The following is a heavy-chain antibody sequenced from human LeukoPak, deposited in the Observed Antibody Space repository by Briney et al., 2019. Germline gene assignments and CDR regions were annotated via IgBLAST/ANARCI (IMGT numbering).Heavy chain of an antibody. Sequence: GGSLRLSCAASGFTFSSYAMHWVRQAPGKGLEWVAVISYDGSNKYYADSVKGRFTISRDNSKNTLYLQMNSLRAEDTALYYCAKGYDSSGYYSYYFDYWGQGTLVTVSS. CDR3: AKGYDSSGYYSYYFDY. V-gene: IGHV3-30-3*01. D-gene: IGHD3-22*01. CDR1: GFTFSSYA. CDR2: ISYDGSNK. J-gene: IGHJ4*02.